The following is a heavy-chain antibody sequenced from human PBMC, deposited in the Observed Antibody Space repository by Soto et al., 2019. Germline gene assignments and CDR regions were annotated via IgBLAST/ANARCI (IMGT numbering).Heavy chain of an antibody. J-gene: IGHJ4*02. CDR3: ARYGYSYSMRFFDK. CDR2: MYPSGST. CDR1: GHSISSGFYY. V-gene: IGHV4-38-2*01. D-gene: IGHD5-18*01. Sequence: PSETLSLTCAVSGHSISSGFYYWGWIRQPPGKGLEWIGSMYPSGSTYYNPSLKSRVTMSVDTSKNQLSLKLTSLTAADTAVYYCARYGYSYSMRFFDKWGQGTRVTVPQ.